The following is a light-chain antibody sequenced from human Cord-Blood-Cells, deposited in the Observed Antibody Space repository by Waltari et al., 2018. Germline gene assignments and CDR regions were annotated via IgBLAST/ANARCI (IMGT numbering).Light chain of an antibody. J-gene: IGKJ3*01. V-gene: IGKV1-39*01. Sequence: DIRMTQSPSSLSASVGDRVTITCRASQSISSYLNWYQQKPGKAPKLLIYAASSLQSGVPSRFSGSGSGTDFTLTISSLQPEDFATYYGQQSYSTPFTFGPGTKVDIK. CDR2: AAS. CDR1: QSISSY. CDR3: QQSYSTPFT.